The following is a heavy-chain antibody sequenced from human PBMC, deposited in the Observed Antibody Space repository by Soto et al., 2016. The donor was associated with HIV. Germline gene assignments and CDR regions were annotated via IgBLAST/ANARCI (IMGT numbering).Heavy chain of an antibody. CDR2: MSVYNGNT. Sequence: QVQLVQSGGEVKKPGASVKVSCKASGYTFNTYGINWVRQAPGQGLEWMGWMSVYNGNTDYARKLQDRVTMTSDRSTNTAYLELTSLISDDTAVYYCARGREDTAILDYWGQGTLITVSS. J-gene: IGHJ4*02. CDR3: ARGREDTAILDY. D-gene: IGHD5-18*01. V-gene: IGHV1-18*01. CDR1: GYTFNTYG.